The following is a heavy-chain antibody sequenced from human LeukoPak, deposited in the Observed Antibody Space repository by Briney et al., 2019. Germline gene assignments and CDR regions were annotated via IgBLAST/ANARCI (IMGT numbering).Heavy chain of an antibody. J-gene: IGHJ4*02. CDR3: ARVLGFYDSSGYYPYYFDY. D-gene: IGHD3-22*01. Sequence: PSETLSLTCTVSGGSISSSSYYWGWIRQPAGKGLEWIGRIYTSGSTNYNPSLKSRVTISVDTSKNQFSLKLSSVTAADTAVYYCARVLGFYDSSGYYPYYFDYWGQGTLVTVSS. CDR1: GGSISSSSYY. V-gene: IGHV4-61*02. CDR2: IYTSGST.